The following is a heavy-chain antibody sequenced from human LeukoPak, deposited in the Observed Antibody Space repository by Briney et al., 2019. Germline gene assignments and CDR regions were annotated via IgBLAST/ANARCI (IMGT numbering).Heavy chain of an antibody. CDR3: AKVGGDILTGYYHFDY. Sequence: GGSLRLSCAASGFNYSSYTMNWVRQAPGMGLEWLSYISASRDITYYADSVKGRFTISRDNSKNTLYLQMNSLRAEDTAVYYCAKVGGDILTGYYHFDYWGQGTLVTVSS. CDR1: GFNYSSYT. CDR2: ISASRDIT. D-gene: IGHD3-9*01. J-gene: IGHJ4*02. V-gene: IGHV3-48*01.